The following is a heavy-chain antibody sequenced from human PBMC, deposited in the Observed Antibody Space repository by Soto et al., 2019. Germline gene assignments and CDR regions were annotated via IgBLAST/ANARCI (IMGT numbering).Heavy chain of an antibody. J-gene: IGHJ5*02. V-gene: IGHV1-69*13. CDR2: IIPIFGTA. CDR3: TRTLSIAAENWFDP. Sequence: ASVKVSCKASGGTFSSYAISWVRQAPGQGLEWMGGIIPIFGTANYAQKFQGRVTITADESTSTAYMELSSLRSEDTAVYYCTRTLSIAAENWFDPWGQGTLVTVSS. D-gene: IGHD6-6*01. CDR1: GGTFSSYA.